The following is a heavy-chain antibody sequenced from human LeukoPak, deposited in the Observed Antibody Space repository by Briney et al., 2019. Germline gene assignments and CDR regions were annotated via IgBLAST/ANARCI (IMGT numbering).Heavy chain of an antibody. CDR3: ARHLDIAAAGSLGAFDI. CDR2: IYYSGST. V-gene: IGHV4-34*01. J-gene: IGHJ3*02. CDR1: GGSFSGYY. D-gene: IGHD6-13*01. Sequence: SETLSLTCAVYGGSFSGYYWSWIRQPPGKGLEWIGSIYYSGSTYYNPSLKSRVTMSVDTSKNQFSLKLSSVTAADTAVYYCARHLDIAAAGSLGAFDIWGQGTMVTVSS.